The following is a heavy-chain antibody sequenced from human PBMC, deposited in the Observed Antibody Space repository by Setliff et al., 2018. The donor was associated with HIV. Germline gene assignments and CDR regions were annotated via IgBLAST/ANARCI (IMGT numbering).Heavy chain of an antibody. V-gene: IGHV4-39*07. CDR2: IYYSGTT. CDR3: ARFDYGDYRFDY. CDR1: GASIRTGSYY. J-gene: IGHJ4*02. Sequence: SETLSLTCTVSGASIRTGSYYWGWIRQPPGKGLEWIGTIYYSGTTYYNPSVKSRVTISVDTSKNQFSLRLTSVTAADTAVYYCARFDYGDYRFDYWGQGTLVTVSS. D-gene: IGHD4-17*01.